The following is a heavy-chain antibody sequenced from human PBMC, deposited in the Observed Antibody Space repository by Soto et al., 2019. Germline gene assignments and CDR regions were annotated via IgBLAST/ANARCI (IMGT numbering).Heavy chain of an antibody. V-gene: IGHV1-3*01. CDR1: GYTFTTFA. CDR3: ARDRVSLAMFGVPVGVFKN. J-gene: IGHJ4*02. Sequence: ASVKVSCKASGYTFTTFAMHWVRQAPGQRREWLGWINAGSGYTKYSQNFQDRVTISSDTSASTAYMELSSLRSGDTAIYYCARDRVSLAMFGVPVGVFKNWGQGXLVTVSS. D-gene: IGHD3-3*01. CDR2: INAGSGYT.